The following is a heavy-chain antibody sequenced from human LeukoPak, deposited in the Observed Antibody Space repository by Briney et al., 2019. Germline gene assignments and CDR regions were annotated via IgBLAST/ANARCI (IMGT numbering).Heavy chain of an antibody. D-gene: IGHD3-10*01. CDR3: ARRNNFGELLGNAFDI. J-gene: IGHJ3*02. CDR1: GFTFSSYE. V-gene: IGHV3-48*03. CDR2: VSSSGSTI. Sequence: GGSLRLSCAASGFTFSSYEMNWVRQAPGKGLEWVSYVSSSGSTIYYADSVKGRFTISRDNAKNSLYLQMNSLRAEDTAVYYCARRNNFGELLGNAFDIWGQGTMVTVSS.